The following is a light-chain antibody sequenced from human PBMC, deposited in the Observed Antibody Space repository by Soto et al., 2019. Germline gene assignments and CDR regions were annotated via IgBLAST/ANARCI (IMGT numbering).Light chain of an antibody. CDR1: QSVSSSY. Sequence: EIVLTQSPGTLSLSPGERSTLSCRAIQSVSSSYLAWYQQKAGKAPRPLIYGASTRATGIPARFSGSGSGTEFTLTISSLQSEDFEVYYCQQYNNWPRTFGQGTKVDIK. CDR2: GAS. V-gene: IGKV3D-15*01. CDR3: QQYNNWPRT. J-gene: IGKJ1*01.